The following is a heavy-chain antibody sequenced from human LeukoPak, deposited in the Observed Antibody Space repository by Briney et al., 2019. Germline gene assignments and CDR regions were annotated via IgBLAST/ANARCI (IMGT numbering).Heavy chain of an antibody. V-gene: IGHV1-69*01. Sequence: SVKVSFKASGGTFISYAISWVRQAPGQGLEWMGGIIPIFGTANYAQKFQGRVTITADESTSTAYMELSSLRSEDTAVYYCARDRGYSYGFLFFDYWGQGTLVTVSS. CDR2: IIPIFGTA. CDR1: GGTFISYA. D-gene: IGHD5-18*01. J-gene: IGHJ4*02. CDR3: ARDRGYSYGFLFFDY.